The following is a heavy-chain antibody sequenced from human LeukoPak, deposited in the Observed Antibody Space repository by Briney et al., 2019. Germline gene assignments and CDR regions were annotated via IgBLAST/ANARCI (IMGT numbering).Heavy chain of an antibody. CDR1: GFTVSSNY. Sequence: GGSLRLSCAASGFTVSSNYMIWVRQAPGKGLEWVAVIWYDGSNKYYADSVKGRFTISRDNSKNTLYLQMNSLRAEDTAVYYRARDLRGGPIGGFDYWGQGTLVTVSS. CDR2: IWYDGSNK. V-gene: IGHV3-33*08. J-gene: IGHJ4*02. CDR3: ARDLRGGPIGGFDY. D-gene: IGHD2-15*01.